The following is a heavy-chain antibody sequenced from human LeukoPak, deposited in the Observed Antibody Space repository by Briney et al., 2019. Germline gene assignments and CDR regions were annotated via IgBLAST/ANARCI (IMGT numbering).Heavy chain of an antibody. J-gene: IGHJ4*02. CDR2: FDISGST. D-gene: IGHD3-22*01. V-gene: IGHV4-4*07. CDR1: GASISSYY. CDR3: AREGTNYYGSSGYHRSFDY. Sequence: SETLSLTCGVSGASISSYYWSWIRQPAGKGLEWIGRFDISGSTNYNPSLMSRVTISVDKSKNQFSLKLSSVTAADTAVYYCAREGTNYYGSSGYHRSFDYWGQGTLVTVSS.